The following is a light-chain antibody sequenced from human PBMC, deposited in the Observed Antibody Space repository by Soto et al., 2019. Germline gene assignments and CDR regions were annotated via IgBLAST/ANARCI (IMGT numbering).Light chain of an antibody. V-gene: IGLV2-8*01. Sequence: QSVLTQPPSASGSLGQSVTISCTGTSSDVGFYNYVSWYQQHPGKAPKLMIYDVNKRPSGVPDRFSGSKSGSTASLTVSGLQAEDEADYYCSSYAGSHNVVFGGGTKLTVL. CDR3: SSYAGSHNVV. J-gene: IGLJ2*01. CDR1: SSDVGFYNY. CDR2: DVN.